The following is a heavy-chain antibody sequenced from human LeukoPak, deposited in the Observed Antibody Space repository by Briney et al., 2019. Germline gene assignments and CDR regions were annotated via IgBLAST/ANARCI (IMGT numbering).Heavy chain of an antibody. CDR1: GGPISSSSYY. J-gene: IGHJ6*04. CDR2: IYYSGST. Sequence: NPSETLSLTCTVSGGPISSSSYYWGWIRQPPGKGLEWIGSIYYSGSTYYNPSLKSRVTISVDTSKNQFSLRLSSVTAADTAVYYCASYYASGVSAYNYYGMDVWGKGTTVTVSS. CDR3: ASYYASGVSAYNYYGMDV. D-gene: IGHD3-10*01. V-gene: IGHV4-39*01.